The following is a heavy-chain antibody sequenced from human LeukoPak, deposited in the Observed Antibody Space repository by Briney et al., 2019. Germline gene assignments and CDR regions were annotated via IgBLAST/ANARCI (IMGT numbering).Heavy chain of an antibody. J-gene: IGHJ3*02. Sequence: ASVTVSCKASGYTFTIYYISWMRQAPGQGLQWMGRISAYNGQTNYAQKVQGRVTMTTDTSTSTVYMELRSLRSDDTAVYYCAWDSGAFEIWGQGTMVTVSS. V-gene: IGHV1-18*01. CDR2: ISAYNGQT. CDR3: AWDSGAFEI. CDR1: GYTFTIYY.